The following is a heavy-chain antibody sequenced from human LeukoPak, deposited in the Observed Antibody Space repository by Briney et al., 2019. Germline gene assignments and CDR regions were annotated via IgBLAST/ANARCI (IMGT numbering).Heavy chain of an antibody. CDR3: ATDGGSGSCYRYLRN. CDR2: RHYNGITE. D-gene: IGHD1-26*01. Sequence: GGSLRLSCEASGFTFSSLGTHWVRQTPGKGLEWVAFRHYNGITENYADSVKGRFTISRDNSKNTFYLQMNSLRVEDTAMYYCATDGGSGSCYRYLRNWGQGTLVTVSS. V-gene: IGHV3-30*02. CDR1: GFTFSSLG. J-gene: IGHJ1*01.